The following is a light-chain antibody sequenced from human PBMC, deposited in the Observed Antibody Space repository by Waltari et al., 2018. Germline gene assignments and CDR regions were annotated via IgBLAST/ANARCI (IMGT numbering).Light chain of an antibody. CDR2: EVT. Sequence: QSALTQPPSASGSPAQSVTISCSGTHRAVGAYDDFSWHQQHPGKAPNLMIYEVTERPSGVPDRFSGSKSDNTASLTVSGLQADDESDYYCCSYAGHSWVFGGGTRLTVL. V-gene: IGLV2-8*01. J-gene: IGLJ3*02. CDR3: CSYAGHSWV. CDR1: HRAVGAYDD.